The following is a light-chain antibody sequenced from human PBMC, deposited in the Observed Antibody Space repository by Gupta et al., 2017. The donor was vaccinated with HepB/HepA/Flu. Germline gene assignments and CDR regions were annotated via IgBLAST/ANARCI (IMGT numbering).Light chain of an antibody. CDR3: KAWDSSTYVA. J-gene: IGLJ2*01. CDR1: KLGNKY. CDR2: QDT. V-gene: IGLV3-1*01. Sequence: SYDLTQPPSVSVSPGQTASITCSGDKLGNKYACWYQQKPGQSPVLVIYQDTKRPSGIPERFSGSNSGNTATLTISGTQAMDEADYYCKAWDSSTYVAFGGGSKLTV.